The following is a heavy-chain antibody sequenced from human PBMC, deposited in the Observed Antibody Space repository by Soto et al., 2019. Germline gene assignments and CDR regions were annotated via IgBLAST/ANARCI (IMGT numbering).Heavy chain of an antibody. Sequence: GGSLRLSCAASGFTFNAYAMTWVRQAPGKGLEWVSAIGGSGGNRYYAASVKGRFTISRDNSKDALDLQMNSLRVEDTAVYYCARVASGYINSVGHWGQGILVTVSS. CDR1: GFTFNAYA. J-gene: IGHJ4*02. V-gene: IGHV3-23*01. CDR3: ARVASGYINSVGH. D-gene: IGHD4-4*01. CDR2: IGGSGGNR.